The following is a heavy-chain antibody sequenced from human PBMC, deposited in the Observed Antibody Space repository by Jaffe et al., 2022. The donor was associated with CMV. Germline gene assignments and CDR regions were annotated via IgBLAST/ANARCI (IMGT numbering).Heavy chain of an antibody. D-gene: IGHD6-13*01. CDR1: GFTFSGSA. Sequence: EVQLVESGGGLVQPGGSLKLSCAASGFTFSGSAMHWVRQASGKGLEWVGRIRSKANSYATAYAASVKGRFTISRDDSKNTAYLQMNSLKTEDTAVYYCTSRAAAGPYYFDYWGQGTLVTVSS. J-gene: IGHJ4*02. CDR3: TSRAAAGPYYFDY. CDR2: IRSKANSYAT. V-gene: IGHV3-73*01.